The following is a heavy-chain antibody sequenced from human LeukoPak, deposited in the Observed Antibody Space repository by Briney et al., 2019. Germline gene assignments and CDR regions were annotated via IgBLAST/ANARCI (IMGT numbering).Heavy chain of an antibody. CDR3: ARTKPDNSETYS. J-gene: IGHJ4*02. CDR2: MNPNSGNT. D-gene: IGHD3-22*01. V-gene: IGHV1-8*03. CDR1: GYTFSTYD. Sequence: ASVKVSCKASGYTFSTYDINWVRQAAGQGLEWMGWMNPNSGNTGYAQKFQGRLTITRIASISTAYMELSSLRSDDTAVYYCARTKPDNSETYSWGQGTLVTVSS.